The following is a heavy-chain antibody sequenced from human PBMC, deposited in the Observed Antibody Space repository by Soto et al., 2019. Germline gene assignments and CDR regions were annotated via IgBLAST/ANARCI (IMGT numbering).Heavy chain of an antibody. V-gene: IGHV3-23*01. CDR3: AKVVGDGNAYYDF. Sequence: GGSLILSWAASGFTFSSCAMGWVRQAPGKGLEWVSGISGNGGSTYYADSVKGRFTISRDTSKNTLYLQMDSLGAEDTAIYYCAKVVGDGNAYYDFWGQGTLVTVSS. CDR1: GFTFSSCA. CDR2: ISGNGGST. D-gene: IGHD3-22*01. J-gene: IGHJ4*02.